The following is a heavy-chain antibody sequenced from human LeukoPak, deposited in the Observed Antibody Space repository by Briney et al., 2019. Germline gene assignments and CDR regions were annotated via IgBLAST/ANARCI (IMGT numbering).Heavy chain of an antibody. D-gene: IGHD5-24*01. CDR1: GFSFSSYW. V-gene: IGHV3-7*03. CDR3: ARDPRDDHNSLDY. J-gene: IGHJ4*02. CDR2: IKEDGSAR. Sequence: GGSLRLSCAASGFSFSSYWMSWVRQSPEKGLEWVANIKEDGSARYYVDSVKGRFTISRDNPKNSLYLQMGSLRADDTAMYYCARDPRDDHNSLDYWGQGTQVTVPS.